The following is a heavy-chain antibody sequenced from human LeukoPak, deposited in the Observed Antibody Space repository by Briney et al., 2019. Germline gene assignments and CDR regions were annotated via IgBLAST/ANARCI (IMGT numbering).Heavy chain of an antibody. CDR2: IYHSGST. Sequence: SETLSLTCAVSGVSISSGGYSWSWIRQPPGKGLEWIGYIYHSGSTYYNPSLKSRVTISVDRSKNQFSLKLSSVTAADTAVYYCAFTPFRYDSSGYGFQHWGQGTLVTVSS. CDR1: GVSISSGGYS. D-gene: IGHD3-22*01. J-gene: IGHJ1*01. V-gene: IGHV4-30-2*01. CDR3: AFTPFRYDSSGYGFQH.